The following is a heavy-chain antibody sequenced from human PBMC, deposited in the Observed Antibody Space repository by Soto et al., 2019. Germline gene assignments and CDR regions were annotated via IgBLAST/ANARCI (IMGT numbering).Heavy chain of an antibody. CDR2: IYPGDSDT. J-gene: IGHJ6*02. D-gene: IGHD3-3*01. V-gene: IGHV5-51*01. Sequence: PGESLKISCKGSGYSFTSYWIGWVRQMPGKGLEWMGIIYPGDSDTRYSPSFQGQVTISADKSISTAYLQWSSLKASDTAMYYCARALSGGVYQYVMNVWGQGTTVTVSS. CDR1: GYSFTSYW. CDR3: ARALSGGVYQYVMNV.